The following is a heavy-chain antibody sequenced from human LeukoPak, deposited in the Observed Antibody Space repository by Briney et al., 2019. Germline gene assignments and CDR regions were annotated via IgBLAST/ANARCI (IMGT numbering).Heavy chain of an antibody. CDR3: AKGAGAACYSMDY. CDR1: GFTFSNYW. D-gene: IGHD2-15*01. J-gene: IGHJ4*02. V-gene: IGHV3-7*01. CDR2: IKQDGSEK. Sequence: GGSLRLSCAASGFTFSNYWMNWVRQAPGKGLEWVANIKQDGSEKYYADSVRGRFTISRDNAKNSLYLQMNSLRAEDKAVYYCAKGAGAACYSMDYWGQGTLVTVSS.